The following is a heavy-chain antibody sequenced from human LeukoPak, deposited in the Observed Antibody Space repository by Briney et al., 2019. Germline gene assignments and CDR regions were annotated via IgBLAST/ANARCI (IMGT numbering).Heavy chain of an antibody. V-gene: IGHV3-21*01. CDR2: ISSSSYI. D-gene: IGHD3-10*01. J-gene: IGHJ4*02. CDR1: GFTFSSYS. CDR3: ARSTVGLLWFGESIDY. Sequence: GGSLRLSCAASGFTFSSYSMNWVRQAPGKGVEWVSSISSSSYIYYADSVKGRFTISRDNAKNSLYLQMNSLRAEDTAVYYCARSTVGLLWFGESIDYWGQGTLVTVSS.